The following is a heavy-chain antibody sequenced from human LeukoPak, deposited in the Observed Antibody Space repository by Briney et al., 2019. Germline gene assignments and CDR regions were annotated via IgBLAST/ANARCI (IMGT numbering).Heavy chain of an antibody. CDR1: GGSISSSNW. J-gene: IGHJ4*02. CDR2: IYHSGST. CDR3: ARDVGYSSSSGAFDY. Sequence: SETLSLTCAVSGGSISSSNWWSWVRQPPGKGLEWMGGIYHSGSTNYNPSLKSRVTISVDKSKNQFSLKLSSVTAADTAVYYCARDVGYSSSSGAFDYWGQGTLVTVSS. V-gene: IGHV4-4*02. D-gene: IGHD6-6*01.